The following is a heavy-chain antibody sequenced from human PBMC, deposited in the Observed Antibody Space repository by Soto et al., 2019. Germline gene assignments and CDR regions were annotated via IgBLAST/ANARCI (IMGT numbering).Heavy chain of an antibody. CDR2: IYYSGST. Sequence: SETLSLTCTVSGGSISSGGYYWTWIRQHPGKGLEWIGYIYYSGSTYYNPSLKSRVTISVDTSKNQFSLKLSSVTAADTAVYYCARVFQLITIFGVRRGPLGDYFDYRGQGTLVTVSS. J-gene: IGHJ4*02. CDR1: GGSISSGGYY. V-gene: IGHV4-31*03. D-gene: IGHD3-3*01. CDR3: ARVFQLITIFGVRRGPLGDYFDY.